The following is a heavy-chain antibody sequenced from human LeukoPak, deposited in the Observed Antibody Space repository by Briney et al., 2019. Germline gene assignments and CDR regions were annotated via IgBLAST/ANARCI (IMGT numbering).Heavy chain of an antibody. J-gene: IGHJ3*02. CDR1: GFTFSSYS. Sequence: GGSLRLSCAASGFTFSSYSMNWVRQAPGKGLEWVSSISSSSSYIYYADSVKGRFTISRDNAKNSLYLQMNSLRAEDTAVYYWPREAIQLWRGGGGAFDIWGQGTMVTVSS. CDR3: PREAIQLWRGGGGAFDI. D-gene: IGHD5-18*01. V-gene: IGHV3-21*01. CDR2: ISSSSSYI.